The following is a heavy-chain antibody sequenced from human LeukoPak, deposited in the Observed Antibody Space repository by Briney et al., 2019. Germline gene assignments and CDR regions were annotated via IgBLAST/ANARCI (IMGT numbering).Heavy chain of an antibody. J-gene: IGHJ6*02. D-gene: IGHD6-13*01. CDR1: GFTFSSYW. CDR2: IKQDGSEK. Sequence: PGGSLRLSCAASGFTFSSYWMSWVRQAPGKGLEWVANIKQDGSEKYYVDSVKGRFTISRDNAKNSLYLQMNSLRAEDTAVYYCARGKGSYSSSWYPFYYYYCGMDVWGQGTTVTVSS. V-gene: IGHV3-7*01. CDR3: ARGKGSYSSSWYPFYYYYCGMDV.